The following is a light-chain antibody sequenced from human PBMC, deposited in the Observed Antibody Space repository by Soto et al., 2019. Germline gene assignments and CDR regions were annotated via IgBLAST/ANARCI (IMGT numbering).Light chain of an antibody. CDR3: QQRSNGLT. J-gene: IGKJ4*01. CDR2: DAS. CDR1: QSVNSY. V-gene: IGKV3-11*01. Sequence: EIVLTQSPATLSLSPGEKATLSCRASQSVNSYLSWYQQKPCQAPRLLIYDASNRATGIPARFSGSWSGTDFTLTISSLEPEDFAVYYCQQRSNGLTFGGGTKVDIK.